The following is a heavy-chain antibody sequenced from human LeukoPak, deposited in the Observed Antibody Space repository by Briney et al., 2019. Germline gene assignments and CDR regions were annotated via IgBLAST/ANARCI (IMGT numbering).Heavy chain of an antibody. J-gene: IGHJ4*02. D-gene: IGHD3-22*01. Sequence: SETLSLTCTVSGGSISNYYWSWIRQPPGKGLEWIGYIYYSGNTNYNPSLKSRVTISVDTSKNQFSLKLSPVTAADTAVYYCARAPSHDSSGYYSYWGQGTLVTVSS. CDR2: IYYSGNT. V-gene: IGHV4-59*01. CDR1: GGSISNYY. CDR3: ARAPSHDSSGYYSY.